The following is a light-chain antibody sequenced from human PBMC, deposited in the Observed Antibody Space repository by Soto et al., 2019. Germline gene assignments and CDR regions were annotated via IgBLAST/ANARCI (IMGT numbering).Light chain of an antibody. CDR2: DAS. CDR1: QGINNY. CDR3: QQRSDWPLT. V-gene: IGKV3-11*01. Sequence: EIVLTQSPATLSLSPGERAALSCRASQGINNYLAWYQQKPGQAPRLLIYDASNRATGIPARFSGSGSGTDFTLTISSLEPEDFAVYFCQQRSDWPLTFGGGTKVEIK. J-gene: IGKJ4*01.